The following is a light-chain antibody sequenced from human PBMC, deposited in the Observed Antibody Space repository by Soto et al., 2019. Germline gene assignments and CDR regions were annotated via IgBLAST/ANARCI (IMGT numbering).Light chain of an antibody. CDR3: QHYNNWLT. CDR1: QSVSST. CDR2: GAS. V-gene: IGKV3-15*01. Sequence: EIVMTQSPATLSVSPGERATLSCRASQSVSSTLAWYPKKPGQAPRLLLHGASTRATGIPARFSGRWSGTEFTLTISSMQSEDFAVYYCQHYNNWLTFGGGTKVEIK. J-gene: IGKJ4*01.